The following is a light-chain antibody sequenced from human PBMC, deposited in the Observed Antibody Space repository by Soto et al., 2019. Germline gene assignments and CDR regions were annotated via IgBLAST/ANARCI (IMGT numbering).Light chain of an antibody. CDR1: QSIRTY. V-gene: IGKV1-5*03. Sequence: DIQMTQSPSSLSASVGDRVTITCRASQSIRTYLNWYQQQPGIAPKLLIYKASTLKSGVPSRFRGSGSGTELTLTISSMQTDDFATYYCQHYNSYSEAFGQGTKVDIK. CDR2: KAS. CDR3: QHYNSYSEA. J-gene: IGKJ1*01.